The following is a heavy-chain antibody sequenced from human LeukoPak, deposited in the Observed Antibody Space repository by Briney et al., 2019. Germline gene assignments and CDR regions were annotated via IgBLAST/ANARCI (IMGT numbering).Heavy chain of an antibody. V-gene: IGHV1-46*01. CDR1: GYTFTNYY. CDR3: ARDYHGSGSLTTFDY. D-gene: IGHD3-10*01. CDR2: INPRGGSA. Sequence: ASVKVSCKASGYTFTNYYLHWVRQAPGQGFEWMGIINPRGGSASSAQKFQGRVTLTRDTSTSTVYMELSSLRSEDTAVYYCARDYHGSGSLTTFDYWGQGTLVTISS. J-gene: IGHJ4*02.